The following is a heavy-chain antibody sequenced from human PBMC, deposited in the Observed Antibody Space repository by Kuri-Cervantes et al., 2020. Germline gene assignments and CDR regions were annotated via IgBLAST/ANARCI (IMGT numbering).Heavy chain of an antibody. CDR2: ISAYNGNT. D-gene: IGHD3-10*01. CDR1: GYTFTSYD. V-gene: IGHV1-2*02. Sequence: ASVKVSCKASGYTFTSYDINWVRQATGQGLEWMGWISAYNGNTNYAQKFQGRVTMTRDTSISTAYMELSRLRSDDTAVYYCARVGRLGQARGGSWFDPWGQGTLVTVSS. J-gene: IGHJ5*02. CDR3: ARVGRLGQARGGSWFDP.